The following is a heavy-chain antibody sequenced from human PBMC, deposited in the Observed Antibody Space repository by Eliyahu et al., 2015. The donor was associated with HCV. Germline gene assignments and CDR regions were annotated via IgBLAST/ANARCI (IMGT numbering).Heavy chain of an antibody. CDR3: ARDPQQCDYXDY. Sequence: EVQLVESGGGLVQPGGSLRLSCAAXGFXFSRYSMNWVRQAPGKGLEWVSYISSSSSTIYYADSVKGRFTISRDNAKNSLYLQMNSLRAEXTAVYYCARDPQQCDYXDYWGQGTLVTVXX. V-gene: IGHV3-48*01. J-gene: IGHJ4*02. CDR2: ISSSSSTI. D-gene: IGHD1/OR15-1a*01. CDR1: GFXFSRYS.